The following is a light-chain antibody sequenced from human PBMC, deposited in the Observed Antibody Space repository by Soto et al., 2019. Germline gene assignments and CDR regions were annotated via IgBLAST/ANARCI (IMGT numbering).Light chain of an antibody. CDR1: SSDVGSYNL. J-gene: IGLJ2*01. CDR2: EGS. CDR3: CSYAGSSTSVV. V-gene: IGLV2-23*01. Sequence: QSALTQPASVSGSPGQSITISCTGTSSDVGSYNLVSWYQQHPGKAPKLMIYEGSKRPSGVSNRFSGSKSGNTASLTISGVQDEDEADYNCCSYAGSSTSVVFGGGTKLTVL.